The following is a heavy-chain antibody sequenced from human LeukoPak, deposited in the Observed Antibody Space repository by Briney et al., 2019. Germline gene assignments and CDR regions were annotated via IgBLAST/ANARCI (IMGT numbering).Heavy chain of an antibody. D-gene: IGHD2-15*01. Sequence: ASVKVSCKASGFTFTSSAVQWVRQARGQRLEWIGWIVVGSGNTNYAQEFQEKVTITRDMSTSTAYMELSSLRSEDTAVYYFAAEMVVRVVVSSFDYWGQGTLVTVSS. CDR2: IVVGSGNT. V-gene: IGHV1-58*01. CDR3: AAEMVVRVVVSSFDY. J-gene: IGHJ4*02. CDR1: GFTFTSSA.